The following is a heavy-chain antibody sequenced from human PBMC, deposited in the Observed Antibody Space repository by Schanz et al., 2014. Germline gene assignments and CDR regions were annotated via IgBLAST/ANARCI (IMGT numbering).Heavy chain of an antibody. V-gene: IGHV3-23*04. CDR3: ARGGPAYYFDD. J-gene: IGHJ4*02. CDR1: GFTFSSYS. CDR2: ISDSGDTA. Sequence: EVQLVESGGGLVQPGGSLRLSCAASGFTFSSYSMNWVRQAPGKGLEWVSLISDSGDTAYYADSVKGRFTISRDNSKNTVYIQMNSLRAEDTAVYYCARGGPAYYFDDWGQGTLVTVSS.